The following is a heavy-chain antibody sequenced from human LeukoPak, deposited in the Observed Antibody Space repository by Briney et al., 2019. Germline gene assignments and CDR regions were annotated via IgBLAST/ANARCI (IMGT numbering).Heavy chain of an antibody. J-gene: IGHJ6*02. CDR1: GFTFSSYW. D-gene: IGHD3-16*01. CDR2: IKTDGSEK. Sequence: GGSLRLSCEASGFTFSSYWMSWVRQAPGKGLEWVANIKTDGSEKYYVDSVKGRFTISRDNAKNSLYLQMNSLRAEDTALYYCARVMYYGMDVWGQGTTVTVSS. V-gene: IGHV3-7*03. CDR3: ARVMYYGMDV.